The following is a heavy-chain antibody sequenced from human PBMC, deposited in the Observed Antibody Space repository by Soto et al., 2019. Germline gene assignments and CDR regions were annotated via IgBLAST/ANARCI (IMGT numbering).Heavy chain of an antibody. CDR2: IIPIFGTA. CDR1: GGTFSRYA. CDR3: AMVVVAATSYYYSGMDV. V-gene: IGHV1-69*01. Sequence: QVQLVQSGAEVKKPGSSVKVSCKASGGTFSRYAISWVRQAPGQGLEWMGGIIPIFGTANYAQKFQGRVTITADESTSTAYMELSSLISEDTAVYYCAMVVVAATSYYYSGMDVWGQGTTVTVSS. D-gene: IGHD2-15*01. J-gene: IGHJ6*02.